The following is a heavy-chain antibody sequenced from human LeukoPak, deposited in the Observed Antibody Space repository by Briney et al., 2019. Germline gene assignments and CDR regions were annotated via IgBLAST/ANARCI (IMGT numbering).Heavy chain of an antibody. Sequence: GGSLRLSCAASGFTFSSYSMNWVRQAPGKGLEWVANIMQDGSEQYYVDSVKGRFTISRDNARNSLYLRMNSLRAEDSAVYYCARDVHCSTTTCYGGDYWGQGTLVTVSS. CDR1: GFTFSSYS. CDR2: IMQDGSEQ. V-gene: IGHV3-7*01. J-gene: IGHJ4*02. D-gene: IGHD2-2*01. CDR3: ARDVHCSTTTCYGGDY.